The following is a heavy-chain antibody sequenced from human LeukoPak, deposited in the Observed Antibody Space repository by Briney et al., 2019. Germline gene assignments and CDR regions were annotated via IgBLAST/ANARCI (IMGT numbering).Heavy chain of an antibody. D-gene: IGHD3-9*01. CDR3: ARVGGRYFDWLQFDY. J-gene: IGHJ4*02. CDR1: GFTFSSYG. CDR2: IWYDGSNK. V-gene: IGHV3-33*01. Sequence: PGGSLRLSCAASGFTFSSYGMHWVRQAPGKGLEWVAVIWYDGSNKYYADSVKGRFTISRDNAKNSLYLQMNSLRAEDTAVYYCARVGGRYFDWLQFDYWGQGTLVTVSS.